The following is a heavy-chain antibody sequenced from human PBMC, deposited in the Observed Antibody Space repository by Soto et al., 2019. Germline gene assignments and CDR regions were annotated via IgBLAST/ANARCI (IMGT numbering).Heavy chain of an antibody. CDR1: GGSFSGYY. CDR3: ARYCSSTSCNWFDP. V-gene: IGHV4-34*01. CDR2: IKHSGST. J-gene: IGHJ5*02. D-gene: IGHD2-2*01. Sequence: SETLSLTCAVYGGSFSGYYWSWIRQPPGKGLEWIGEIKHSGSTNYNPSLKSRVTISVDTSKNQFSLKLSYVTAADTAVYYCARYCSSTSCNWFDPWGQGTLVTVSS.